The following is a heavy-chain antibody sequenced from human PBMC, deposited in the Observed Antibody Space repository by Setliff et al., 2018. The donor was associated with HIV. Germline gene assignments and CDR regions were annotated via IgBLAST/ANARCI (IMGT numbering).Heavy chain of an antibody. CDR3: ARGLTVHDNFDI. CDR1: GGSFSGYY. J-gene: IGHJ3*02. V-gene: IGHV4-34*01. Sequence: KTSETLSLTCAVYGGSFSGYYWSWIRQPPGKGLEWIGEINHSGITNYNPSLKSRVAISVDTSKNQFSLKLSSVAAADTAVYYCARGLTVHDNFDIWGQGTMVTV. D-gene: IGHD3-22*01. CDR2: INHSGIT.